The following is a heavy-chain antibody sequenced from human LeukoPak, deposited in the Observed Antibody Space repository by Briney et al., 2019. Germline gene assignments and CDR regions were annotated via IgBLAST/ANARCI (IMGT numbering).Heavy chain of an antibody. CDR3: ARDPVGYCSGGSCYPPGYFDY. D-gene: IGHD2-15*01. V-gene: IGHV4-59*01. CDR2: IYYSGST. Sequence: SETLSLTCTASGGSISSYSWSWIRQPPGKWLEWIGYIYYSGSTNYNPSLKSRVTISVDTSKNQFSLKLSSVTAADTAVYYCARDPVGYCSGGSCYPPGYFDYWGQGTLVTVSS. CDR1: GGSISSYS. J-gene: IGHJ4*02.